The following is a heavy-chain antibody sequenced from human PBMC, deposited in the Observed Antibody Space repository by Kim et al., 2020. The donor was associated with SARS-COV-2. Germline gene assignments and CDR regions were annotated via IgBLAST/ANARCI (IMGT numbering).Heavy chain of an antibody. J-gene: IGHJ4*02. CDR3: AKDMSYYGSGSYSEFDY. V-gene: IGHV3-9*01. D-gene: IGHD3-10*01. Sequence: GGSLRLSCAASGFTFGDYAMHWVRQAPGKGLEWVSGISWNSGSIGYADSVKGRFTISRDNAKNSLYLQMNSLRAEDTALYYCAKDMSYYGSGSYSEFDYWGQGTLVTVSS. CDR1: GFTFGDYA. CDR2: ISWNSGSI.